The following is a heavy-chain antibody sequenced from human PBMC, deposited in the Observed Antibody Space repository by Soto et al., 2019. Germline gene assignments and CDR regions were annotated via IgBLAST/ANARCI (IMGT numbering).Heavy chain of an antibody. V-gene: IGHV3-30-3*01. CDR1: GFTFSSYA. CDR3: ARDLRAKNYDFWSGYPSYYYYGMDV. CDR2: ISYDGSNK. Sequence: QVQLVESGGGVVQPGRSLRLSCAASGFTFSSYAMHWVRQAPGKGLEWVAVISYDGSNKYYADSVKGRFTISRDNSKNTLYLQMNSLRAEDTAVYYCARDLRAKNYDFWSGYPSYYYYGMDVWGQGTTVTVSS. D-gene: IGHD3-3*01. J-gene: IGHJ6*02.